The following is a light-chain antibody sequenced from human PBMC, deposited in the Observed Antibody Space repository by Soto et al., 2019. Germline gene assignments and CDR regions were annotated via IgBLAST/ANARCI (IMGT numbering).Light chain of an antibody. V-gene: IGKV1-5*03. CDR1: QSISSW. CDR2: EAS. J-gene: IGKJ2*01. CDR3: QQYNDSFRYT. Sequence: DIQLTQSPSTLSASVGDRVTITCRASQSISSWLAWYQQKPGTAPKLLIYEASTLESGVPSRFSGSRSGTEFTLTVSSLQPDDFATYYCQQYNDSFRYTFGQGTKLEIK.